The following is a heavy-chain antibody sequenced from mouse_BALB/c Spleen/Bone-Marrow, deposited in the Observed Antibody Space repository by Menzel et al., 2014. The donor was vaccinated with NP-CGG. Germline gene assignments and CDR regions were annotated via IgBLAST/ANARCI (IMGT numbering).Heavy chain of an antibody. V-gene: IGHV1S81*02. CDR1: GYTFTSYY. Sequence: QVQLRQSGAELVKPGASVKLSCKASGYTFTSYYMYWVKQRPGQGLEWIGEINPSNGGTNFNEKLKSRATLTVDKSSSTAYMQLSSLTSEDSAVYYCTRLPHWGQGTSVTVSS. CDR2: INPSNGGT. D-gene: IGHD5-1*01. CDR3: TRLPH. J-gene: IGHJ4*01.